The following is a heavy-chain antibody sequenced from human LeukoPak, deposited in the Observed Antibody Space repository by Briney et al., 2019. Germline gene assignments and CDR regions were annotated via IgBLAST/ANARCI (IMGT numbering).Heavy chain of an antibody. CDR2: IWDDGSKK. V-gene: IGHV3-33*01. D-gene: IGHD3-16*01. J-gene: IGHJ4*02. CDR1: GFTFSSYG. Sequence: GRSLRLSCAASGFTFSSYGMHWVHQAPGEGLEWVAVIWDDGSKKYYADSVKGRFTISRDNSKNTLYLQMNGLRAEDTAVYYCAPGEFDYWGQGTLVTVSS. CDR3: APGEFDY.